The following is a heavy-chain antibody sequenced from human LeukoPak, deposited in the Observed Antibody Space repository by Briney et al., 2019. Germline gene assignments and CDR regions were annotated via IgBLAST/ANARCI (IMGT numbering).Heavy chain of an antibody. J-gene: IGHJ4*02. CDR1: GFTFSSYS. CDR3: ARDGAVADSDY. CDR2: ISSSSSYI. Sequence: GGSLRLSCAASGFTFSSYSMNWVRQAPGKGLEWVSSISSSSSYIYYADSVKGRFTISRDNAKNSLYLQMNSLRAEDTAVYYCARDGAVADSDYWGQGTLVTVFS. V-gene: IGHV3-21*01. D-gene: IGHD6-19*01.